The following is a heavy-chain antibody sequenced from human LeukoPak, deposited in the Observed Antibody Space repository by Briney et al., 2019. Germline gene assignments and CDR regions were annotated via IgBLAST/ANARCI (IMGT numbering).Heavy chain of an antibody. D-gene: IGHD6-13*01. J-gene: IGHJ4*02. CDR1: GYTFTSYG. V-gene: IGHV1-18*01. CDR3: ARTTPLMGAAGPFDY. Sequence: VASVKVSCKASGYTFTSYGISWVRQAPGQGLEWIGWISAYNGNTNYAQKLQGRVTMATDASTSTAYMELRSLRSDDTAVYYCARTTPLMGAAGPFDYWGQGTLVTVFS. CDR2: ISAYNGNT.